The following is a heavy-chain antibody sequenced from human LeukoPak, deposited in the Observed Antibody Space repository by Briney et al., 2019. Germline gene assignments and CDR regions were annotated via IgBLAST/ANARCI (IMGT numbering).Heavy chain of an antibody. D-gene: IGHD3-22*01. V-gene: IGHV4-30-4*01. CDR1: GGSISSGDYY. J-gene: IGHJ4*02. CDR3: ARGRDSSGYPHYFDY. CDR2: IYYSGST. Sequence: SETLSLTCTVSGGSISSGDYYWSWIRQPPGKGLECIGYIYYSGSTYYNPSLKSRVTISVDTSKTQFSLKLSSVTAADTAVYYCARGRDSSGYPHYFDYWGQGTLVTVSS.